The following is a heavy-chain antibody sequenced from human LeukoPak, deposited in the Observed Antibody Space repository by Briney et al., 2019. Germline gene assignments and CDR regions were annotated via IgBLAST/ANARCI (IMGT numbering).Heavy chain of an antibody. CDR3: ARGTMRKNTKPDY. CDR2: INPSGGST. CDR1: GYTFTRYY. J-gene: IGHJ4*02. D-gene: IGHD1-1*01. Sequence: ASVTVSCTVSGYTFTRYYMHWGGQAPGQGREGMGIINPSGGSTSYAQKFTGRVTMPRDTSTSTVYMELSSLRSEDTAVYYCARGTMRKNTKPDYWGQGTLVPVPS. V-gene: IGHV1-46*01.